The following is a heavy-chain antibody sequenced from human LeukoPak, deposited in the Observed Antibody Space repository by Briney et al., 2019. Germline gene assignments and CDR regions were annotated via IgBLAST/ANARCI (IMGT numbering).Heavy chain of an antibody. CDR2: IYYSGST. CDR3: ARQTGSGLFILP. J-gene: IGHJ4*02. D-gene: IGHD3/OR15-3a*01. Sequence: KPSETLSLTCTVSGGSISSSSYYWDWIRQPPGKGLEWIGNIYYSGSTYYNPSLKSRVTISVDTSKNQFSLRLTSVTAADTAVYYCARQTGSGLFILPGGQGTLVTVSS. CDR1: GGSISSSSYY. V-gene: IGHV4-39*01.